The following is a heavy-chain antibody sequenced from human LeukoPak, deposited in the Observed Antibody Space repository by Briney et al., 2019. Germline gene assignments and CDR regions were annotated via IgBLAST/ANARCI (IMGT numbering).Heavy chain of an antibody. Sequence: ASVKVSCKVSGYTLTELSMHWVRQAPGKGLEWMGGFDPEDGGTIYAQKFQGRVTMTEDTSTDTAYMELSSLRSEDTAVYYCATAGRISVNTRCSSTSCPLDYWGQGTLVTASS. D-gene: IGHD2-2*01. J-gene: IGHJ4*02. CDR1: GYTLTELS. CDR3: ATAGRISVNTRCSSTSCPLDY. CDR2: FDPEDGGT. V-gene: IGHV1-24*01.